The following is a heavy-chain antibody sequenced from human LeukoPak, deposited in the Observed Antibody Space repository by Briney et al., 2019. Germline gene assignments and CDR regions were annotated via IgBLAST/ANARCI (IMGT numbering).Heavy chain of an antibody. CDR1: GGSMSSYY. CDR2: IYYSGST. CDR3: ARGLTIYDILTAYYTFPYFDY. Sequence: SEALSLTCSVSGGSMSSYYWSWIRQPPGKRLEWIGYIYYSGSTNYNPSLKSRVTISVDTSKNQFSLNLSSVTAADTAVYYCARGLTIYDILTAYYTFPYFDYWGQGTLVTVSS. D-gene: IGHD3-9*01. J-gene: IGHJ4*02. V-gene: IGHV4-59*01.